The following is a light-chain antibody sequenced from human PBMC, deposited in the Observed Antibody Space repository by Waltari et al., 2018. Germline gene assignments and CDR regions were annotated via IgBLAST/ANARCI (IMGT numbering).Light chain of an antibody. J-gene: IGLJ2*01. CDR3: CSYAGRYTSV. V-gene: IGLV2-11*01. CDR2: DVD. CDR1: SRYIGGYKY. Sequence: QSALTQPRPVSGSPGQSVTLPCPGTSRYIGGYKYVPWYQQHPRKAPKLVIYDVDKRPSGVPDRFSGSKAGNTASLTISGLQTDDEADYYCCSYAGRYTSVFGGGTRVTVL.